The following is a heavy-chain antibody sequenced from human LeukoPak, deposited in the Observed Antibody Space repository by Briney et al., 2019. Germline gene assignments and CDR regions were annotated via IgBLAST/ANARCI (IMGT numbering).Heavy chain of an antibody. V-gene: IGHV4-38-2*02. CDR1: GYSINSGYY. CDR3: ARDQGYCSGGSCYYYYYMDV. J-gene: IGHJ6*03. D-gene: IGHD2-15*01. Sequence: PSETLSLTCTVSGYSINSGYYWVWIRQPPGKGLEWIGSIYYSGSTYYNPSLKSRVTISVDTSKNQFSLKLSSVTAADTAVYYCARDQGYCSGGSCYYYYYMDVWGKGTTVTVSS. CDR2: IYYSGST.